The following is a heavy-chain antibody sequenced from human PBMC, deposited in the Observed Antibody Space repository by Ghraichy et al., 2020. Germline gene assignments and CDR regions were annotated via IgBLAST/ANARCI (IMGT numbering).Heavy chain of an antibody. CDR1: GFTFSSHY. V-gene: IGHV3-7*03. CDR3: ARESVLAGMGDDASDI. CDR2: IKQDGSDT. Sequence: LSLTCAASGFTFSSHYMTWVRQAPGKGLEWVANIKQDGSDTFYLDSVRGRFTISRDNAKNSLYLQMNSLRADDTAVYYCARESVLAGMGDDASDIWGQGTMVTGSS. J-gene: IGHJ3*02. D-gene: IGHD3-9*01.